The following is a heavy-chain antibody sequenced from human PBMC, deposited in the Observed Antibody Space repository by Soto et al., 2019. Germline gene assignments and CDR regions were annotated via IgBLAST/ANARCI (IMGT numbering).Heavy chain of an antibody. J-gene: IGHJ6*02. CDR1: GFTFSSYD. CDR3: ARSLVPVEYYGMDV. D-gene: IGHD2-8*02. V-gene: IGHV3-13*04. CDR2: IGTAGDA. Sequence: GGSLRLSCAASGFTFSSYDMHWVRQVTGKGLEWVSAIGTAGDAYYPNSVKGRFTISRENAKNSLYLQMNSLRAGDTAVYYCARSLVPVEYYGMDVWGQGTTVTVSS.